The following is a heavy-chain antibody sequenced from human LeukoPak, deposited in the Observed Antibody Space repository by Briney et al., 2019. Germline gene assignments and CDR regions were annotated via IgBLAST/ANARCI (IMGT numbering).Heavy chain of an antibody. CDR1: GFTFRNYL. CDR2: IKQDGSEK. Sequence: GGSLRLSCAASGFTFRNYLMNWVRQAPGRGLEWVATIKQDGSEKYYVESVRGRFTISRGNAEHSVYLQMNSLRAEDTAVYYCARDKSESRGWDFDYWGQGSLVTVSS. D-gene: IGHD3-22*01. V-gene: IGHV3-7*01. CDR3: ARDKSESRGWDFDY. J-gene: IGHJ4*02.